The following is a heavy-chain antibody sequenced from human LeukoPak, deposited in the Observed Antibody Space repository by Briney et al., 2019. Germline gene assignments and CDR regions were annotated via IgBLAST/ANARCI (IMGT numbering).Heavy chain of an antibody. CDR1: GFTFSSYG. D-gene: IGHD3-9*01. CDR2: IWYDGSNK. V-gene: IGHV3-33*01. CDR3: ARATVTISNAFDI. J-gene: IGHJ3*02. Sequence: PGGSLRLSCAASGFTFSSYGMHGVRQAPGKGVEGGGVIWYDGSNKYYADSVKGRFTISRDNSKNTLYLQMNSLRAEDTAVYYCARATVTISNAFDIWGQGTMVTVSS.